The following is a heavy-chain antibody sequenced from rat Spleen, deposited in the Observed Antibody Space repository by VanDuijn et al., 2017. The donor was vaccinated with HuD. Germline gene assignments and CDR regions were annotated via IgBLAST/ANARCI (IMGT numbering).Heavy chain of an antibody. Sequence: QVQLKESGPALVQPSQTLSLTCTVSGFSLTSYNVHWVRQPTGKGLEWMGVIWAGGSTDYNSALESRLSISRDTSKSQVFLKMNSLQTEDIATYYCARDVANYYGGTYGIMAAWGQGASVTVSS. J-gene: IGHJ4*01. D-gene: IGHD1-12*02. CDR2: IWAGGST. CDR3: ARDVANYYGGTYGIMAA. V-gene: IGHV2-30*01. CDR1: GFSLTSYN.